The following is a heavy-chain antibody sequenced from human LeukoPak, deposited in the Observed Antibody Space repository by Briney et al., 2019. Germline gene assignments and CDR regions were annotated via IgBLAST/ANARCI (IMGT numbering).Heavy chain of an antibody. CDR3: AKSGGGGRCLVFLHGMDG. CDR2: ISSSGGGT. CDR1: GFTFSNYA. J-gene: IGHJ6*02. Sequence: GGSLRLSCAASGFTFSNYAMSWVRQALGKGLEWVSAISSSGGGTYYADSVKGRFTISRDISENTLYLQMNSLRAEDTAVYYCAKSGGGGRCLVFLHGMDGRGQGTTVTVSS. D-gene: IGHD2-21*01. V-gene: IGHV3-23*01.